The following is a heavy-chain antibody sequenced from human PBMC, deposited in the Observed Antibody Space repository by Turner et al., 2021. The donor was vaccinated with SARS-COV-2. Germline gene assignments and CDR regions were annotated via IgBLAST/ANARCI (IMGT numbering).Heavy chain of an antibody. CDR3: VRHGSWNFDS. CDR2: IKTDGSSK. D-gene: IGHD1-1*01. CDR1: GFTFSDYW. V-gene: IGHV3-7*01. Sequence: EVQLVESGGVLVQSGGSLRLSCAGSGFTFSDYWMGWVSQAPGKGLEWVANIKTDGSSKYYVDSVKDRFTTSRDNAKNSLYLQMYSLRAEDTAVYYCVRHGSWNFDSWGQGTLVTVSS. J-gene: IGHJ5*01.